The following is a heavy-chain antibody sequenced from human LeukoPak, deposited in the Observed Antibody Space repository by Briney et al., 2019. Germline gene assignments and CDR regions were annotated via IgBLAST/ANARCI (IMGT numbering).Heavy chain of an antibody. CDR1: GYSFTSYW. V-gene: IGHV1-8*02. CDR3: ARDQHEGYSYGYSDAFDI. J-gene: IGHJ3*02. D-gene: IGHD5-18*01. CDR2: MNPNSGNT. Sequence: GESLKISCKGSGYSFTSYWIGWVRQATGQGLDWMGWMNPNSGNTGYAQKFQGRVTMTRNTSISTAYMELSRLRSEDTAVYYCARDQHEGYSYGYSDAFDIWGQGTMVTVSS.